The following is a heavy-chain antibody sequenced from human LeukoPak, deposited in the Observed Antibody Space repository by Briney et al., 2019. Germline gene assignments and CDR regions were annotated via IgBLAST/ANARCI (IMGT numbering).Heavy chain of an antibody. V-gene: IGHV3-30-3*01. J-gene: IGHJ4*02. Sequence: PGRSLRLSCAATGFTFSSYAIHWGRQAPGKGLEWVAFISDDGSRQHYADSVKGRFTISRDNSKNTLNLQMNSLRAEDTAVYYCVKDRTGTYTLDYWGQGTLVTVSS. CDR1: GFTFSSYA. CDR3: VKDRTGTYTLDY. D-gene: IGHD3-10*01. CDR2: ISDDGSRQ.